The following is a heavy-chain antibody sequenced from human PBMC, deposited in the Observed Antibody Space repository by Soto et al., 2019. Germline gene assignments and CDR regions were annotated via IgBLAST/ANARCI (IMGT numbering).Heavy chain of an antibody. CDR1: GYTFTSYG. CDR2: ISAYNGNT. CDR3: ARERRLRRGYSYGYDAFDI. Sequence: QVQLVQSGAEVKKPGALVKVSCKASGYTFTSYGISWVRQAPGQGLEWMGWISAYNGNTNYAQKLQGRVTMTTDTSTSTAYMELRSLRSDDTAVYYCARERRLRRGYSYGYDAFDIWGQGTMVTVSS. J-gene: IGHJ3*02. D-gene: IGHD5-18*01. V-gene: IGHV1-18*01.